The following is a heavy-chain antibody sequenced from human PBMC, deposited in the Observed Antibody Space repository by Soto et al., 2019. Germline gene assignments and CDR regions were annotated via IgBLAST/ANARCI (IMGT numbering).Heavy chain of an antibody. CDR2: INAGNGNT. D-gene: IGHD6-6*01. CDR3: ARVIAAPYYRGAFDI. J-gene: IGHJ3*02. CDR1: GYTFTSYA. Sequence: ASVKVSCRASGYTFTSYAMHWVRQAPGQRLEWMGWINAGNGNTKYSQKFQGRVTITRDTSASTAYMELSSLRSEDTAVYYCARVIAAPYYRGAFDIWGQGTMVTVSS. V-gene: IGHV1-3*01.